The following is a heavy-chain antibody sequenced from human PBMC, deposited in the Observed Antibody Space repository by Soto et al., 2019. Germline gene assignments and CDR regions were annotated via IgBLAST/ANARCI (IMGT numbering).Heavy chain of an antibody. J-gene: IGHJ4*02. CDR3: AREDGAGWYFDY. Sequence: GGSLRLSCAASGFTFSSYSMNWVRQAPGKGLEWVSSISSSSSYIYYADSVKGRFTISRDNAKNSLYLQMNSLRAEDTAVYYCAREDGAGWYFDYWGQGTLVTVSS. V-gene: IGHV3-21*01. CDR2: ISSSSSYI. D-gene: IGHD6-19*01. CDR1: GFTFSSYS.